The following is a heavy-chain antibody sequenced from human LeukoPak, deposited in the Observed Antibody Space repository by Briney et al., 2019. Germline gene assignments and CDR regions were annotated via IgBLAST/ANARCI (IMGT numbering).Heavy chain of an antibody. CDR1: GLTFSSYA. D-gene: IGHD2-15*01. V-gene: IGHV3-23*01. J-gene: IGHJ5*02. CDR3: ARILTRGYCSGGSCYSYWFDP. Sequence: GGSLRLSCAASGLTFSSYAMSWVRQAPGKGLEWVSAISGSGGSTYYADSVKGRSTISRDNSKNTLYLQMNSLRAEDTAVYYCARILTRGYCSGGSCYSYWFDPWGQGTLVTVSS. CDR2: ISGSGGST.